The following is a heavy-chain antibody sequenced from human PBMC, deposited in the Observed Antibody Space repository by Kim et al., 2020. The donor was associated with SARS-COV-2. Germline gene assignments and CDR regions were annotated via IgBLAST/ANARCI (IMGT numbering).Heavy chain of an antibody. Sequence: GGSLRLSCAASGFTFDDYAMHWVRQAPGKGLEWVSGISWNSGSIGYADSVKGRFTISRDNAKNSLYLQMNSLRAEDTALYYCAKDNLVGAVDYWGQGTLV. D-gene: IGHD1-26*01. CDR1: GFTFDDYA. J-gene: IGHJ4*02. V-gene: IGHV3-9*01. CDR2: ISWNSGSI. CDR3: AKDNLVGAVDY.